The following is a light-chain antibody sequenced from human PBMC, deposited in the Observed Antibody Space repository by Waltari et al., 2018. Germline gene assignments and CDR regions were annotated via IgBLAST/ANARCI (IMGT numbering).Light chain of an antibody. CDR1: QRISNY. J-gene: IGKJ1*01. V-gene: IGKV1-39*01. CDR2: AAS. CDR3: QQGYSSPPT. Sequence: DIHMTQSPSSLPASVRDRVTITSRASQRISNYLNWYQHRPGKGPKLLIFAASRLQSGVPSRFSGSGSGTDFTLTISSLQPEDFATYYCQQGYSSPPTFGQGTKVEIK.